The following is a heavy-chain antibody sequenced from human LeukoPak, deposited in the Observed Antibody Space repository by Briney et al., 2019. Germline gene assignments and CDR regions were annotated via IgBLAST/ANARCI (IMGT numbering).Heavy chain of an antibody. V-gene: IGHV3-72*01. CDR1: GFTFSDHY. CDR2: SRNKANSYTT. Sequence: SGGSLRLSCAASGFTFSDHYMDWVRQTPGKRLEWVGRSRNKANSYTTEYAASVKGRFTISRDESENSLHLQMNGLKTEDTAVYYCARVIRNVGGGFDYWGQGTLVTVSS. J-gene: IGHJ4*02. CDR3: ARVIRNVGGGFDY. D-gene: IGHD1-1*01.